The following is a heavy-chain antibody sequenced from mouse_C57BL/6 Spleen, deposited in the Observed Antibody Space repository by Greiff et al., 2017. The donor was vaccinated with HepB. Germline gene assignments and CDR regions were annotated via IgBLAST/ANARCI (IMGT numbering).Heavy chain of an antibody. CDR1: GFTFSSYT. CDR2: ISGGGGNT. CDR3: ASGSSYDFDY. Sequence: EVQVVESGGGLVKPGGSLKLSCAASGFTFSSYTMSWVRQTPEKRLEWVATISGGGGNTYYPDSVKGRFTISRDNSKNTLYLQMRSLRSEDTALYYCASGSSYDFDYWGQGTTLTVSS. D-gene: IGHD1-1*01. V-gene: IGHV5-9*01. J-gene: IGHJ2*01.